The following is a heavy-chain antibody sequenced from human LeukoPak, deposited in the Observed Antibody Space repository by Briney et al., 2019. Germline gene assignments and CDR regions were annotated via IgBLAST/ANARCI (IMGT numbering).Heavy chain of an antibody. Sequence: GGSLRLSCAASGFTFSSYGMHWVRQAPGKGLEWVAVISYDGSNKYYADSVKGRFTISRAKNTLYLQMNSLRAEDTAVYYCAKEYYDILTGYYGYLDYWGQGTLVTVSS. CDR1: GFTFSSYG. CDR3: AKEYYDILTGYYGYLDY. D-gene: IGHD3-9*01. V-gene: IGHV3-30*18. J-gene: IGHJ4*02. CDR2: ISYDGSNK.